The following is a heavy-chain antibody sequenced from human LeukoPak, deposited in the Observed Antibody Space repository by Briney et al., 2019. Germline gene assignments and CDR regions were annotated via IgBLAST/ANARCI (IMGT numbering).Heavy chain of an antibody. J-gene: IGHJ4*02. Sequence: SETLSLTCTVSGGSISSYYWSWIRQPPGKGLEWIGYIYYSGSTNYNPSLKSRVTISVDTSKNQFSLKLSSVTAADTAVYYCARGLDYYDSSGGGDYWGQGTLVTVSS. CDR1: GGSISSYY. V-gene: IGHV4-59*08. CDR2: IYYSGST. CDR3: ARGLDYYDSSGGGDY. D-gene: IGHD3-22*01.